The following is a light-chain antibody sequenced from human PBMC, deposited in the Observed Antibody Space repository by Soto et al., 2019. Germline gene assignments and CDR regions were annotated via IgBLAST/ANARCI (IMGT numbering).Light chain of an antibody. V-gene: IGKV3-20*01. J-gene: IGKJ5*01. Sequence: EIVLTQSPGTLSLSPGERATLSCRASQSVSSSYLAWYQQKPGQAPRLLIYGASRRATGIPDRFSGSGSGTDFTLAVSRLEPEDFAVYSCQQYATSPFTFDQGTRLEIK. CDR1: QSVSSSY. CDR2: GAS. CDR3: QQYATSPFT.